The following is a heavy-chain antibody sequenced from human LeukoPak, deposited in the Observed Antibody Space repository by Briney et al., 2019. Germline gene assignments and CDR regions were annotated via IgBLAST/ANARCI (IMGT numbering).Heavy chain of an antibody. CDR3: TRSGYRHPYHFES. Sequence: GGSLRLSCVVSGFTFRTYWMHWVRQVPGKRPVWLSRINPDGSSTTYADSVKGRFTISRDNSKNTLSLQMNSLRADDTAIYYCTRSGYRHPYHFESWGQGTLVIVSS. V-gene: IGHV3-74*01. CDR1: GFTFRTYW. J-gene: IGHJ4*02. CDR2: INPDGSST. D-gene: IGHD3-22*01.